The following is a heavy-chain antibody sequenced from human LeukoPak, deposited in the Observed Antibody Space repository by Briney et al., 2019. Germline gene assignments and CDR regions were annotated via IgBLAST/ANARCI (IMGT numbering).Heavy chain of an antibody. D-gene: IGHD3/OR15-3a*01. V-gene: IGHV3-30*04. Sequence: GGSLRLSCAASGFTFSSYAMHWVRQAPGKGLEWVAVISYDGSNKYYADSVKGRFTISRDNSKNTLYLQMNSLRAEDTAVYYCARDHSLDYYFDYWGQGTLVTVSS. CDR2: ISYDGSNK. CDR1: GFTFSSYA. CDR3: ARDHSLDYYFDY. J-gene: IGHJ4*02.